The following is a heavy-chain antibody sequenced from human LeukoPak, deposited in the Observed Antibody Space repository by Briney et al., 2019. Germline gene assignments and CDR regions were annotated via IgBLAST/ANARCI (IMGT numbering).Heavy chain of an antibody. CDR2: IYSGGST. V-gene: IGHV3-53*01. Sequence: GGSPRLSCAASGFTVSSDHMNWVRQAPGKGLEWVSVIYSGGSTYYADSVKGRFTISRHNSKNTLYLQMNSLRAEDTAVYYCARDQSSGGVDYWGQGTLVTVSS. CDR1: GFTVSSDH. D-gene: IGHD3-10*01. J-gene: IGHJ4*02. CDR3: ARDQSSGGVDY.